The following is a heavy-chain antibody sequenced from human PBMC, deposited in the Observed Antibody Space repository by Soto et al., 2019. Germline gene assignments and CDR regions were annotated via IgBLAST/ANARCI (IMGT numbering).Heavy chain of an antibody. Sequence: QVQLVQSGAEVKKPGASVKVSCKASGYTFTSYGISWVRQAPGQGLEWMGWISAYNGNTNYAQKLQGRVTMTTDTSTSTAYMELRSLRSDDTAVYYCARDWSTYYYDSSGYYLMCYYYYGMDVWGQGTTVTVSS. CDR1: GYTFTSYG. CDR2: ISAYNGNT. J-gene: IGHJ6*02. V-gene: IGHV1-18*01. D-gene: IGHD3-22*01. CDR3: ARDWSTYYYDSSGYYLMCYYYYGMDV.